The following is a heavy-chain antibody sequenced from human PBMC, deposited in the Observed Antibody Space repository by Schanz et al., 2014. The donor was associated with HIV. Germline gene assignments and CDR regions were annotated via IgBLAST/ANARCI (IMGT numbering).Heavy chain of an antibody. Sequence: EVQLVESGGGLVQPGGSLRLSCAASGFAFNIYWMSWVRQAPGKGLEWVASIKQVGTEKYYVDSVKGRFTISRDNSKNTLYLQMNSLRAEDTAVYYCVHDDSDNDGFDMWGQGTMVTISS. CDR3: VHDDSDNDGFDM. V-gene: IGHV3-7*01. D-gene: IGHD3-22*01. CDR1: GFAFNIYW. CDR2: IKQVGTEK. J-gene: IGHJ3*02.